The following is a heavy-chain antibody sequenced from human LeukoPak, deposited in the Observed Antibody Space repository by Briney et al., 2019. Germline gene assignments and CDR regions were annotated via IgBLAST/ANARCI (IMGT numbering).Heavy chain of an antibody. CDR1: GGSISSGSYY. CDR2: IYYSGST. V-gene: IGHV4-39*07. CDR3: ARGHYGSGTQDYFDY. J-gene: IGHJ4*02. D-gene: IGHD3-10*01. Sequence: SETLSLTCTVSGGSISSGSYYWSWIRQPPGKGLEWIGSIYYSGSTYYNPSLKSRVTISVDTSKNQFSLKLSSVTAADTAVYYCARGHYGSGTQDYFDYWGQGTLVTVSS.